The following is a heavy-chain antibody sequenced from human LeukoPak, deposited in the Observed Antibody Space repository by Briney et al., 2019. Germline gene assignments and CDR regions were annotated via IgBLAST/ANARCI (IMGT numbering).Heavy chain of an antibody. CDR2: ISSSSSTI. CDR3: ARDFGEMATHMGY. D-gene: IGHD5-24*01. CDR1: GFTFSSYS. Sequence: GGSLRLSCAASGFTFSSYSMNWVRQAPGKGLEWVSYISSSSSTIYYADSVKGRFTISRDNSKNTLYLQMNSLRAEDTAVYYCARDFGEMATHMGYWGQGTLVTVSS. V-gene: IGHV3-48*01. J-gene: IGHJ4*02.